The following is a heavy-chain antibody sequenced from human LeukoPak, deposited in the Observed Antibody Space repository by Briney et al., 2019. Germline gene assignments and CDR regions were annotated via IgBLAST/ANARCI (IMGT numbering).Heavy chain of an antibody. CDR2: IYTSGST. D-gene: IGHD3-10*01. CDR3: ARVIDGSRAYYFDY. Sequence: SETLSLTCTVSGGSISSYYWSCIRQPPGERLEWIWRIYTSGSTNYNPSLKSRVTMTVDTTKNQFSLKLSSVTAADTAVYYCARVIDGSRAYYFDYWGQGTLVTVSS. J-gene: IGHJ4*02. V-gene: IGHV4-4*07. CDR1: GGSISSYY.